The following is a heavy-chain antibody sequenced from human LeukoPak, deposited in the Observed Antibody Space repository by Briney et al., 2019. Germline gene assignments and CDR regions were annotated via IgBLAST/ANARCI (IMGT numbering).Heavy chain of an antibody. J-gene: IGHJ4*02. V-gene: IGHV4-59*08. CDR2: SYFTGNP. Sequence: SETLSLTCIVSGSISSYYWTWIRQPPGKGLEWIGHSYFTGNPNYNPSLKSRVTISVDPPKNQFSLILTSVTAADTAVYYCAGLRSTVAWASFDYWGQGILVTVSS. CDR1: GSISSYY. CDR3: AGLRSTVAWASFDY. D-gene: IGHD4-23*01.